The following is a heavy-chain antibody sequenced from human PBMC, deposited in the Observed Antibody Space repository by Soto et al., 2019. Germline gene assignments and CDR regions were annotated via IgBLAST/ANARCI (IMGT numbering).Heavy chain of an antibody. CDR3: ARSSRDYGDDGLSLGY. J-gene: IGHJ4*02. Sequence: QVQLVQSGAEVKKPGASVKVSCKASGYTFSGYGINWVRQAPGQGLDWMGWISAYNGNTKYAQKFQGRVTMTTDTSRRTAHMELRSLRSDDTAVCFCARSSRDYGDDGLSLGYWGQGTLVTVSS. V-gene: IGHV1-18*01. CDR1: GYTFSGYG. CDR2: ISAYNGNT. D-gene: IGHD4-17*01.